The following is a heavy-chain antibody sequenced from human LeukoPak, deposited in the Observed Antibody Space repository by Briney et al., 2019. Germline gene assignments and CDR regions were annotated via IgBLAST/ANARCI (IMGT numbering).Heavy chain of an antibody. J-gene: IGHJ4*02. CDR2: IYSGGNT. CDR1: GFIVSSNY. Sequence: GGSLRLSCAASGFIVSSNYMSWVRQAPGKGLEWVSVIYSGGNTYYADSVKGRFTISRDNSKNTLYLQMNSLRAEDTAVYYCARSVSSAWSPFDYWVQGTLVTVSS. V-gene: IGHV3-53*05. CDR3: ARSVSSAWSPFDY. D-gene: IGHD6-13*01.